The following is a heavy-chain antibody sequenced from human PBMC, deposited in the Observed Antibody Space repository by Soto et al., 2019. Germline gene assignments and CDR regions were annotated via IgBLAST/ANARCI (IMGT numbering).Heavy chain of an antibody. CDR2: MNPNSGNT. J-gene: IGHJ4*02. Sequence: QVQLVQSGAEVKKPGASVKVSCKASGYTFTSYDINWVRQATGQGLEWMGWMNPNSGNTGYAQKFQGRVTMTRNTSISTDSMALSILRSEDTAVYYCAIERTYFGDSGGQGTLGTVSS. CDR3: AIERTYFGDS. V-gene: IGHV1-8*01. CDR1: GYTFTSYD. D-gene: IGHD3-9*01.